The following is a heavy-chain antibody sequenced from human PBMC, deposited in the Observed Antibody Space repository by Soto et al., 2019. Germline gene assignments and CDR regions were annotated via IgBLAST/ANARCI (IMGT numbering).Heavy chain of an antibody. Sequence: QLQLQESGPGLVKPSETLSLTCTVSGVSISSSSYYWGWFRQPPGKGLEWIGTIYYGGSSYSNPSVKSRVTISLDTSKNQFSLTLTSVTAADTAVYYCARHGSYWGQGTLVTVSS. CDR3: ARHGSY. V-gene: IGHV4-39*01. CDR1: GVSISSSSYY. CDR2: IYYGGSS. J-gene: IGHJ4*02.